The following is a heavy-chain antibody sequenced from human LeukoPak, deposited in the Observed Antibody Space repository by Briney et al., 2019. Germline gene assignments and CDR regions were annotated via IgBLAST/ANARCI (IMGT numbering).Heavy chain of an antibody. J-gene: IGHJ4*02. V-gene: IGHV3-23*01. CDR2: SSGSGGST. CDR1: GFTFSSYA. Sequence: QPGGSLRLSCAASGFTFSSYAMSWVRQAPGKGLEWVSASSGSGGSTYYADSVKGRFTISRDNSKKTLYLQMNSLRAEDTAVYYCAKLDDLIVVVPPDYWGQGTLVTVSS. D-gene: IGHD3-22*01. CDR3: AKLDDLIVVVPPDY.